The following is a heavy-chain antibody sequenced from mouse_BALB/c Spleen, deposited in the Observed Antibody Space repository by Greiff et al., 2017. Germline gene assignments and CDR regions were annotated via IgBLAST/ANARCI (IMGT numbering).Heavy chain of an antibody. CDR2: ISSGGGST. CDR3: ARHLYYFDY. CDR1: GFAFSSYD. Sequence: EVMVVESGGGLVKPGGSLKLSCAASGFAFSSYDMSWVRQTPEKRLEWVAYISSGGGSTYYPDTVKGRFTISRDNAKNTLYLQMSSLKSEDTAMYYCARHLYYFDYWGQGTTLTVSS. J-gene: IGHJ2*01. V-gene: IGHV5-12-1*01.